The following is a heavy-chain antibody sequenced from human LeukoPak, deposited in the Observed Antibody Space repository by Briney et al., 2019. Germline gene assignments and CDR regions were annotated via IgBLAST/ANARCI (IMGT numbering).Heavy chain of an antibody. J-gene: IGHJ3*02. CDR3: ARVRTGYQLAGDAFDI. Sequence: ASVKVSCKASGYTFTGYYKHWVRQAPGQGLEWMGWINPNSGGTNYAQKFQGRVTMTRDTSISTAYMELSRLRSDDTAVYYCARVRTGYQLAGDAFDIWGQGTMVTVSS. CDR2: INPNSGGT. CDR1: GYTFTGYY. V-gene: IGHV1-2*02. D-gene: IGHD2-2*01.